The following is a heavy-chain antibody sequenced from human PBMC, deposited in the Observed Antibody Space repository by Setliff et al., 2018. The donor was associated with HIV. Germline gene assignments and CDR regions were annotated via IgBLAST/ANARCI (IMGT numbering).Heavy chain of an antibody. CDR3: AAFFVTPLTTQDF. J-gene: IGHJ4*02. CDR2: IHHTGYM. D-gene: IGHD4-17*01. CDR1: GFSFRNSFYN. V-gene: IGHV4-39*07. Sequence: SETLSLTCNVSGFSFRNSFYNWGWIRQPPGKGLEWIAEIHHTGYMNYNPSLKSRVTISRDTSTNQFSLKVSSVTAADTAIYYCAAFFVTPLTTQDFWGQGTLVTAPQ.